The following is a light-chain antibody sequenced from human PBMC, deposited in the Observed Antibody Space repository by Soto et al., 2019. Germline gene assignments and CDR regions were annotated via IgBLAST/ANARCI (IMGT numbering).Light chain of an antibody. V-gene: IGLV1-40*01. Sequence: QLVLTQPPSVSGAPGQKVTISCTGNSSNIGAGYRVHWYQQLPGTAPKVLIYADNSRPSGVPDRFSGSKSGTSASLAITGLQAEDEADYYCQSYDSGHWVFGGGTKLTVL. J-gene: IGLJ3*02. CDR1: SSNIGAGYR. CDR2: ADN. CDR3: QSYDSGHWV.